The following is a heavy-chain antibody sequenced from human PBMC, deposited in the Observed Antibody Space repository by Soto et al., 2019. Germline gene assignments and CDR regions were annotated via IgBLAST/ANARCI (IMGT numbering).Heavy chain of an antibody. V-gene: IGHV3-23*01. CDR2: FSGTDGRT. CDR3: AKEIYDYGEHRGRFDT. D-gene: IGHD3-10*01. J-gene: IGHJ5*02. CDR1: GFRLSNYA. Sequence: EVQILESGGGLVQPGGSLRLSCAASGFRLSNYAVSWVRQAPGKGLEWVSGFSGTDGRTDYADSVKGRLTMSRDISNNTVYLQMNSLRAEDTAVYYCAKEIYDYGEHRGRFDTWGQGTPFTVSS.